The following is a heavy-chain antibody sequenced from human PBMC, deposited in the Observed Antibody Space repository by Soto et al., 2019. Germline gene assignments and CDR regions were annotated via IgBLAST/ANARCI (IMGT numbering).Heavy chain of an antibody. V-gene: IGHV3-23*01. D-gene: IGHD2-15*01. CDR1: GFTFSSYA. CDR2: ISGSGGST. J-gene: IGHJ3*02. CDR3: ARSKDIVVVVAPLVYGISFDAFDI. Sequence: PWGSLRLSCAASGFTFSSYAMICFRQSPFKWLEWVSAISGSGGSTYYADSVKGRFTISRDNSKNTLYLQMNSLRAEDTAVYYCARSKDIVVVVAPLVYGISFDAFDIWGQGTMVTVSS.